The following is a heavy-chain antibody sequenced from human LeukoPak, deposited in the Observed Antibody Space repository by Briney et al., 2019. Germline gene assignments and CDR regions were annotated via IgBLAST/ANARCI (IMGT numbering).Heavy chain of an antibody. V-gene: IGHV1-2*02. D-gene: IGHD3-22*01. CDR1: GYTFTSYY. Sequence: ASVKVSCKASGYTFTSYYMHWVRQAPGQGLEWMGWINPNSGGTNYAQKFQGRVTMTRDTSISTAYMELSRLRSDDTAVYYCAREKYYYDSSGTFQHWGQGTLVTVSS. CDR2: INPNSGGT. J-gene: IGHJ1*01. CDR3: AREKYYYDSSGTFQH.